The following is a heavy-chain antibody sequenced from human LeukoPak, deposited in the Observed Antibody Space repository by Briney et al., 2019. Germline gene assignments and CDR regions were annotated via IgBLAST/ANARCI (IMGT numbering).Heavy chain of an antibody. J-gene: IGHJ6*02. CDR1: GYTLTELS. CDR2: FDPEDGET. D-gene: IGHD2-15*01. V-gene: IGHV1-24*01. CDR3: ATGRGEVVVAHRWYYGMDV. Sequence: ASVKVSCKVSGYTLTELSMHWVRQAPGKGLEWMGGFDPEDGETIYAQKFQGRVTMTEDTSTDTAYMELSSLRSEDTAVYYCATGRGEVVVAHRWYYGMDVWGQGTTVTVSS.